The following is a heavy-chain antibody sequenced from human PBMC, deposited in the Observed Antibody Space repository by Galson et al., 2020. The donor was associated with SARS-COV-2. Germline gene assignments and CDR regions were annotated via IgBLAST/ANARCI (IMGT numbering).Heavy chain of an antibody. D-gene: IGHD3-22*01. V-gene: IGHV3-30*03. CDR1: GFTFSSYG. J-gene: IGHJ4*02. Sequence: GESLKISCAASGFTFSSYGMHWVRQAPGKGLEWVAVISYDGSNKYYADSVKGRFTISRDNSKNTLYLQMNSLRAEDTAVYYCATPRSYYYDSSGYWIFDYWGQGTLVTVSS. CDR3: ATPRSYYYDSSGYWIFDY. CDR2: ISYDGSNK.